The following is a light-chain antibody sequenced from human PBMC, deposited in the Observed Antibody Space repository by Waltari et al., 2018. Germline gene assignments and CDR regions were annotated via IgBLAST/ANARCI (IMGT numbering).Light chain of an antibody. CDR2: GAS. V-gene: IGKV3-15*01. Sequence: EIVMTQSPATLSVFPGERATLSCRASQSIRSNLAWYQHKPGQAPRLLIYGASTRATGIPAMFSGSGSGTEFTLTISSLQSKDFSVYFCQQYDNWLGTFGQGTKVEIK. CDR1: QSIRSN. CDR3: QQYDNWLGT. J-gene: IGKJ1*01.